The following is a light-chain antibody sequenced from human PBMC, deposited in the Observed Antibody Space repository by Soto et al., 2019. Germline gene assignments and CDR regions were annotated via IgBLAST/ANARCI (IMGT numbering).Light chain of an antibody. V-gene: IGKV1-5*03. Sequence: DIPMTQSPSTLSASVGDRVTITCRASQNIDRWLAWYQQKPGKAPNLLIYGASNLGSGVPSRFSGSGSGTEFTLTISSLRPDDFATYYCQQYNSYPWTFGQGTKVEIK. CDR1: QNIDRW. CDR2: GAS. CDR3: QQYNSYPWT. J-gene: IGKJ1*01.